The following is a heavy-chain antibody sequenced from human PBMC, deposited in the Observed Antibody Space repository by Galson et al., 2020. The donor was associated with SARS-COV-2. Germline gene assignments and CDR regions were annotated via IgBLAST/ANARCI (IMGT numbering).Heavy chain of an antibody. CDR3: ARGLDSTGYNLFDP. CDR1: GFTFDDYA. CDR2: ISWNSGRI. V-gene: IGHV3-9*01. Sequence: SLKISCAASGFTFDDYAMHWVRQAPGKGLEWVSGISWNSGRIGYEDSVKGRFTISRDNAKNSLYLQMNSLRAEDTALYYCARGLDSTGYNLFDPWGQGTLVTVSS. J-gene: IGHJ5*02. D-gene: IGHD3-22*01.